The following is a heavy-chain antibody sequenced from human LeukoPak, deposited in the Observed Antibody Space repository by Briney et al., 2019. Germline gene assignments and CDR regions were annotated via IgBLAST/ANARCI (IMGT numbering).Heavy chain of an antibody. CDR2: ISAYNGNT. J-gene: IGHJ5*02. CDR3: ATGYGSGSYRVFFDP. Sequence: ASVKVSCKASGYTFTSYGISWVRQAPGQGLEWMGWISAYNGNTNYAQKFQGRVTMTEDTSTDTAYMELSSLRSEDTAVYYCATGYGSGSYRVFFDPWGQGTLVTVSS. V-gene: IGHV1-18*01. D-gene: IGHD3-10*01. CDR1: GYTFTSYG.